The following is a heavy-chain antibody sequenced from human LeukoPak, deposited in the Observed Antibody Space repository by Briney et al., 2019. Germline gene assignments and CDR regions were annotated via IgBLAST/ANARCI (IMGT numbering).Heavy chain of an antibody. CDR3: ARDNCSSTSCYGGNWFDP. Sequence: GGSLRLSCAASGFTFSSYEMNWVRQAPGKGLEWVSSISSSSSYIYYADSVKGRFTISRDNAKNSLYLQMNSLRAEDTAVYYCARDNCSSTSCYGGNWFDPWGQGTLVTVSS. V-gene: IGHV3-21*01. D-gene: IGHD2-2*01. CDR1: GFTFSSYE. CDR2: ISSSSSYI. J-gene: IGHJ5*02.